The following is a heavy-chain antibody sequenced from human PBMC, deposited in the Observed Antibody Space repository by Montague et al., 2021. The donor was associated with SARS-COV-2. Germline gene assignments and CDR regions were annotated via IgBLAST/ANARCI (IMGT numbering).Heavy chain of an antibody. CDR2: INWDDDE. CDR3: ARIQRWGEYYFDF. CDR1: GFSLSNTRMS. J-gene: IGHJ4*02. Sequence: PALVKPTQTLTLTCTFSGFSLSNTRMSVGWIRQPPGKALEWLALINWDDDEYYNPSLRTRLTISKDTSKNQVVLVMTNMDPMDTGTYYYARIQRWGEYYFDFWGQGALVVVSS. V-gene: IGHV2-70*01. D-gene: IGHD3-10*01.